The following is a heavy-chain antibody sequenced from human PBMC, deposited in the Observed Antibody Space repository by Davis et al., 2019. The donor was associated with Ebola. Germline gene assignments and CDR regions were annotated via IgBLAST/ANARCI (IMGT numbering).Heavy chain of an antibody. CDR3: ARHVEERWLQLYRPGSFDY. CDR2: IYHSGST. V-gene: IGHV4-30-2*03. Sequence: MPSETLSLTCAVSGGSISSGGYSWSWIRQPPGKGLEWIGYIYHSGSTYYNPSLKSRVTISVDTSKNQFSLKLSSVTAADTAVYYCARHVEERWLQLYRPGSFDYWGQGTLVTVSS. CDR1: GGSISSGGYS. J-gene: IGHJ4*02. D-gene: IGHD5-24*01.